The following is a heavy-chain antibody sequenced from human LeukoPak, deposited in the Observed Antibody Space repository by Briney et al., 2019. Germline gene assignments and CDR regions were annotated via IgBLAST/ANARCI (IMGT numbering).Heavy chain of an antibody. V-gene: IGHV3-53*01. CDR1: GFTVSSNY. CDR3: ARRVSSGWEGRWFDP. CDR2: IYSGGST. J-gene: IGHJ5*02. Sequence: GGSLRLSCAASGFTVSSNYMSWVRQAPGKGLEWVSVIYSGGSTYYADSVKGRFTISRDNSKNTLYLQINSLRAEDTAVYHCARRVSSGWEGRWFDPWGQGTLVTVSS. D-gene: IGHD6-19*01.